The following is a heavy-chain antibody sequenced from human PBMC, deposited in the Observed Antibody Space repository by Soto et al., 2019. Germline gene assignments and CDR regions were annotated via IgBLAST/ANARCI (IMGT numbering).Heavy chain of an antibody. CDR1: GCTFSSYA. D-gene: IGHD5-18*01. J-gene: IGHJ6*02. CDR2: IIPIFGTA. CDR3: ASTRYSYDYYYGMDV. V-gene: IGHV1-69*13. Sequence: SVKVSCKASGCTFSSYAISWVRQAPGQGLEWMGGIIPIFGTANYAQKFQGRVTITADESTSTAYMELSSLRSEDTAVYYCASTRYSYDYYYGMDVWGQGTTVTVSS.